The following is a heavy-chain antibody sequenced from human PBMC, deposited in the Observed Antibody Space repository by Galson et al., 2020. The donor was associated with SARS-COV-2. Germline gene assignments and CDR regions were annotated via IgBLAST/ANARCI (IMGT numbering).Heavy chain of an antibody. D-gene: IGHD3-9*01. J-gene: IGHJ4*02. V-gene: IGHV3-23*01. CDR3: AKDQGDILTGYYIVVDY. CDR1: GFTFSSYA. Sequence: GGSLRLSCAASGFTFSSYAMSWVRQAPGKGLEWVSAISGSGGSTYYADSVKGRFTISRDNSKNTLYLQMNSLRAEDTAVYYCAKDQGDILTGYYIVVDYWGQGTLVTVSS. CDR2: ISGSGGST.